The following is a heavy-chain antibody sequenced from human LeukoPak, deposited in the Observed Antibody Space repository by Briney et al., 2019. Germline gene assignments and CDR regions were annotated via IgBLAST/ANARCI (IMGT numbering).Heavy chain of an antibody. D-gene: IGHD3-16*02. CDR2: INPNSGGT. J-gene: IGHJ4*02. CDR1: GYTFTGYY. CDR3: ARDYDYVWGSYLAY. V-gene: IGHV1-2*02. Sequence: ASVKVSCKASGYTFTGYYMHWMRQAPGQGLEWMGWINPNSGGTNYAQKFQGRVTMTRDTSISTAYMELSRLRSDDTAVYYCARDYDYVWGSYLAYWGQGTLVTVSS.